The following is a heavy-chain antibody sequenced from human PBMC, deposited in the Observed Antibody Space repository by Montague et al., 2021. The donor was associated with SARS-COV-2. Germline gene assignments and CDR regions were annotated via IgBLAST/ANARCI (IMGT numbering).Heavy chain of an antibody. D-gene: IGHD3-3*01. V-gene: IGHV4-4*02. Sequence: SETLSLTCVVSGDSISTDNWWTWVRLPPGKGLEWVGEIYHTGSTKYKPSLKSRVSMSVDKSWNQFSLRLTSVTAADTAVYYCARWGEYYDSPYYYYAMDVWGQGTTVTVSS. CDR2: IYHTGST. CDR3: ARWGEYYDSPYYYYAMDV. CDR1: GDSISTDNW. J-gene: IGHJ6*02.